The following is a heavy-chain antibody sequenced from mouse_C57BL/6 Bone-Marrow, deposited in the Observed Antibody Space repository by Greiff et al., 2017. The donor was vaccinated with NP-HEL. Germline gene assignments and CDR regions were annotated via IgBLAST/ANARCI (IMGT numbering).Heavy chain of an antibody. V-gene: IGHV10-1*01. Sequence: EVKVVESGGGLVQPKGSLKLSCAASGFSFNTYAMNWVRQAPGKGLEWVARIRSKSNNYATYYADSVKDRFTISRDDSESMLYLQMNNLKTEDTAMYYCVRRGYYGSSYGFAYWGQGTLVTVSA. J-gene: IGHJ3*01. CDR2: IRSKSNNYAT. CDR1: GFSFNTYA. CDR3: VRRGYYGSSYGFAY. D-gene: IGHD1-1*01.